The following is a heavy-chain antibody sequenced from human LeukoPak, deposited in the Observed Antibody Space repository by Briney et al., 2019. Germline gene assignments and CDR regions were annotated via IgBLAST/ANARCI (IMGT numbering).Heavy chain of an antibody. J-gene: IGHJ4*02. V-gene: IGHV1-69*13. CDR3: AREGSDILSY. Sequence: ASVKVSCKASGGTFSSYAISWVRQAPGQGLEWMGGIIPIFGTANYAQKFQGRVTITADESTSTAYMELSSLRPEDTAVYYCAREGSDILSYWGQGTLLTVSS. CDR2: IIPIFGTA. CDR1: GGTFSSYA. D-gene: IGHD3-9*01.